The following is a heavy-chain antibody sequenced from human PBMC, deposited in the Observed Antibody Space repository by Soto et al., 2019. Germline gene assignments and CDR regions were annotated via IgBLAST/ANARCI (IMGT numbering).Heavy chain of an antibody. CDR1: GGSISSSNW. J-gene: IGHJ5*02. Sequence: QVQLQESGPGLVKPSGTLSLTCAVSGGSISSSNWWSWVRQPPGKGLEWIGEIYHSGSTNYNPSLKSRVTISVDKSQNQFSLKLSSVTAADTAVYYCARVLLVSGWSGPWFDPWGHGTLVTVSS. CDR2: IYHSGST. CDR3: ARVLLVSGWSGPWFDP. D-gene: IGHD2-8*02. V-gene: IGHV4-4*02.